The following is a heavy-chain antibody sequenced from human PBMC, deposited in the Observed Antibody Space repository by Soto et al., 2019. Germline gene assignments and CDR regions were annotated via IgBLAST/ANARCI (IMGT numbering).Heavy chain of an antibody. J-gene: IGHJ4*02. CDR3: ARDGIVGAAFDY. CDR2: IIPIFGTA. V-gene: IGHV1-69*13. D-gene: IGHD1-26*01. CDR1: GGTFSSYA. Sequence: SVKVSCKASGGTFSSYAISWVRQAPGQGLEWMGGIIPIFGTANYAQKFQGRVTITADESTSTAYMELSSLRSEDTAVYYCARDGIVGAAFDYWGQGTLVTVSS.